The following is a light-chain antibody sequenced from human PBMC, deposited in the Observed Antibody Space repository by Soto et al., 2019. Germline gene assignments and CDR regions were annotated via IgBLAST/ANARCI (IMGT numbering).Light chain of an antibody. CDR3: QQYGTSPFT. Sequence: EIVLTQSPGTLSLSPGERATLSCRASQSVSSNYLAWYQQTPGQVPRLLIYGASSKATGIPDRFSGSGSGTDFTLTISRLEPEDFAVYYCQQYGTSPFTFGPGTNVDVK. CDR1: QSVSSNY. J-gene: IGKJ3*01. CDR2: GAS. V-gene: IGKV3-20*01.